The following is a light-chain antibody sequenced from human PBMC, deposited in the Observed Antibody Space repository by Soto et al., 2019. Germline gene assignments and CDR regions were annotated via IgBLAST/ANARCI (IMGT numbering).Light chain of an antibody. CDR2: DVS. CDR1: SSDVGGYNY. V-gene: IGLV2-14*01. CDR3: RSYSSRSTLV. J-gene: IGLJ2*01. Sequence: QSVLTQPASVSGSPGQSITISCTGTSSDVGGYNYVSWYQQHPGKAPKLMIYDVSNRPSGVSNRFSGSKSGNTASLTISGLQGEEGAYYYCRSYSSRSTLVFGGGTKVTVL.